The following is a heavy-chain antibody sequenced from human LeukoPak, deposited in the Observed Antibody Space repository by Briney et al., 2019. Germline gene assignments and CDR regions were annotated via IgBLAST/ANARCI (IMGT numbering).Heavy chain of an antibody. Sequence: SETLSLTCNVSGGSISSYYWSWIRQPPGKGLEWIGYIYYSGSTNYNPSLKSRVTISVDTSKNQFSLKLSSVTAADTAVYYCARYQGDRGYYDSSAIRYFDLWGRGTLVTVSS. CDR1: GGSISSYY. V-gene: IGHV4-59*01. CDR2: IYYSGST. CDR3: ARYQGDRGYYDSSAIRYFDL. D-gene: IGHD3-22*01. J-gene: IGHJ2*01.